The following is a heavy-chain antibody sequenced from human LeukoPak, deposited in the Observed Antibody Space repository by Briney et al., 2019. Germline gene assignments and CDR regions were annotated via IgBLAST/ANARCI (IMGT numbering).Heavy chain of an antibody. D-gene: IGHD4-17*01. J-gene: IGHJ3*02. Sequence: GGSLRLSCAASGFTVSSNYMSWVRQAPGKGLEWVSVIYSGGSTYYAGSVKGRFTISRDNSKNTLYLQMNSLRAEDTAVYYCASSKTVTTYYDAFDIWGQGTMVTVSS. CDR2: IYSGGST. CDR3: ASSKTVTTYYDAFDI. CDR1: GFTVSSNY. V-gene: IGHV3-53*01.